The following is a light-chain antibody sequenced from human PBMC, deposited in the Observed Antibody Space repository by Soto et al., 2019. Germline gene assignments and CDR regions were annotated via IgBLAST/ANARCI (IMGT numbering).Light chain of an antibody. Sequence: DIQMTQSPSTLSASVGDRVTITCRASQTIDSWLAWYQQKPGKAPKLLIYRASTLHSGAPSRFSGSGSGTEFTLTICSLQPDDFATYSCQHYNRVSRTFGQGTKV. CDR2: RAS. V-gene: IGKV1-5*03. CDR3: QHYNRVSRT. CDR1: QTIDSW. J-gene: IGKJ1*01.